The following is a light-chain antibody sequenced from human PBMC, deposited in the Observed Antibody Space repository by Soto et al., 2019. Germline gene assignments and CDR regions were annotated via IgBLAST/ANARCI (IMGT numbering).Light chain of an antibody. CDR2: AAA. J-gene: IGKJ1*01. CDR1: QSISNY. Sequence: DIQMAQSPSSLSASVGDRVTITCRASQSISNYLNWYQQKSGEVPKLLIYAAARLHSGVPSRFSGRGSGTDFTLTISSLQPEDFAPYYCQHTYRTFGQGTKVELK. V-gene: IGKV1-39*01. CDR3: QHTYRT.